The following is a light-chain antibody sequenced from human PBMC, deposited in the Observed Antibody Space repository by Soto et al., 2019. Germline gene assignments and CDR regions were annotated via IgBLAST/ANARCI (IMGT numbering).Light chain of an antibody. CDR1: QTITSSY. CDR3: QQYGGSTGT. V-gene: IGKV3-20*01. CDR2: STS. J-gene: IGKJ1*01. Sequence: EIVLTQSPATLSLSPGERATLSCRASQTITSSYLAWYQQRPGQIPRLLIYSTSSRTGGVPDRFSRSGSGTDFTLTISRLEPEDFAVYYCQQYGGSTGTFGQGTKV.